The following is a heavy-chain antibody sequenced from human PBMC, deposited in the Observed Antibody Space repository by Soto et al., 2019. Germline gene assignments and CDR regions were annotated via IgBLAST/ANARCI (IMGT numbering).Heavy chain of an antibody. CDR1: GFTFSSYW. D-gene: IGHD6-19*01. J-gene: IGHJ5*02. V-gene: IGHV3-74*01. CDR3: ARVSGGWYPETWFDP. CDR2: INSDGSST. Sequence: EVQLVESGGGLVQPGGSLRLSCAASGFTFSSYWMHWVRQAPGKGLVWVSRINSDGSSTSYADSVKGRFTISRDNAKNTLYLQMTSLRAEDTAVYYCARVSGGWYPETWFDPWGQGTLVTVSS.